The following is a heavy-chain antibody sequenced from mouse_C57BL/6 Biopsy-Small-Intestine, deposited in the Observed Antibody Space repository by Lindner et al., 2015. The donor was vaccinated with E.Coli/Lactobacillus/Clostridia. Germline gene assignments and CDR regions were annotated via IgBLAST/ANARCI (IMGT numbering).Heavy chain of an antibody. CDR3: ATKDQLGGSYQFYPLGV. V-gene: IGHV1S81*02. Sequence: SVKVSCKASGGTFSSYAIAWVRQAPGHGLEWMGGIIPILGKPNYAEKFQGRLTITADKVTSTIYMELSSLRSDDTAVYYCATKDQLGGSYQFYPLGVWGQGTTVAVSS. D-gene: IGHD4-1*02. CDR2: IIPILGKP. J-gene: IGHJ1*01. CDR1: GGTFSSYA.